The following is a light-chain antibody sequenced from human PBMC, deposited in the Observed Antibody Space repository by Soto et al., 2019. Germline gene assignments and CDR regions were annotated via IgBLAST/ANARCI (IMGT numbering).Light chain of an antibody. V-gene: IGKV1-5*01. Sequence: DIQMTQSPSTLSASVGDRVTITCRASQSISSRLAWYQQKPGKAPKVLIYAASSLESGVPSRFSGSGSGTEFTLTITSLKPDDFATYYCQQYNTYWTFGQGTKVDIK. CDR1: QSISSR. J-gene: IGKJ1*01. CDR2: AAS. CDR3: QQYNTYWT.